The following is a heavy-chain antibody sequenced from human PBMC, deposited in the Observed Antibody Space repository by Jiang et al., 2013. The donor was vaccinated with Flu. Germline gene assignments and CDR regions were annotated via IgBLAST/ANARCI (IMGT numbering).Heavy chain of an antibody. V-gene: IGHV5-51*01. D-gene: IGHD3-22*01. CDR3: ARRYYDGSSYSLFNWFDP. CDR2: IYPGDSDT. J-gene: IGHJ5*02. Sequence: CKGSGYSFTSYWIGWVRQMPGKGLEWMGIIYPGDSDTRYSPSFQGQVTISADKSISTAYLQWSSLKASDTAIYYCARRYYDGSSYSLFNWFDPWGQGTLVTVSS. CDR1: GYSFTSYW.